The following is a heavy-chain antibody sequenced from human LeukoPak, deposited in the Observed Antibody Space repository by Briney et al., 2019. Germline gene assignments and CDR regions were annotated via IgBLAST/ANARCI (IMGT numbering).Heavy chain of an antibody. D-gene: IGHD6-6*01. CDR2: ISGSGGST. CDR3: AKDHTPYSSSSDFDY. CDR1: GFTFSSYA. Sequence: GGSLRLPCAASGFTFSSYAMSWVRQAPGKGLEWVSAISGSGGSTYYADSVKGRFTISRDNSKNTLYLQMNSLRAEDTAVYYCAKDHTPYSSSSDFDYWGQGTLVTVSS. V-gene: IGHV3-23*01. J-gene: IGHJ4*02.